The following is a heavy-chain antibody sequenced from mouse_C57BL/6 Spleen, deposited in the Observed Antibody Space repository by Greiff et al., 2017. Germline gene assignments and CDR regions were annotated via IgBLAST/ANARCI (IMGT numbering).Heavy chain of an antibody. D-gene: IGHD1-1*01. V-gene: IGHV1-54*01. Sequence: VQLQQSGAELVRPGTSVKVSCKASGYAFTNYLIEWVEQRPGQGLEWIGVINPGSGGTNYNETFKGKATLTADKSSSTAYMQLSSLTSEDSAVYFCARDTTVDYAMDYWGQGTSVTVSS. CDR2: INPGSGGT. J-gene: IGHJ4*01. CDR3: ARDTTVDYAMDY. CDR1: GYAFTNYL.